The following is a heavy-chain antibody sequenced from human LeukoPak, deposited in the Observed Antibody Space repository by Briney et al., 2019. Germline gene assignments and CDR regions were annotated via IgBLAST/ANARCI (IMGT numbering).Heavy chain of an antibody. CDR2: ISNSGHSI. D-gene: IGHD3-16*01. CDR3: ATGNYGTQPHY. V-gene: IGHV3-48*03. CDR1: GFTFRNYE. J-gene: IGHJ4*02. Sequence: GGSLRLSCAVSGFTFRNYEMNWFRQAPGKGLEWVSYISNSGHSIKYADSVKGRFTASKDNAKDSLHLQMNSLTADDTAVYFCATGNYGTQPHYWGQGTLVTVSS.